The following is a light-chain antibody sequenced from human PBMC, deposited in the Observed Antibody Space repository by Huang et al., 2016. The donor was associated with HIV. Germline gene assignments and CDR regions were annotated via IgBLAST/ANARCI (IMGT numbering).Light chain of an antibody. CDR3: QQYSNWPPFT. V-gene: IGKV3-15*01. J-gene: IGKJ2*01. CDR1: EGVSSN. CDR2: DAS. Sequence: EVVMTQSPATLSVSPGERATLSCRASEGVSSNLAWYQQKPGQAPRRLIYDASTRATGIPARFSGSGSGTEFTLTISSLQSEDFAVYYCQQYSNWPPFTFGQGTNLEIK.